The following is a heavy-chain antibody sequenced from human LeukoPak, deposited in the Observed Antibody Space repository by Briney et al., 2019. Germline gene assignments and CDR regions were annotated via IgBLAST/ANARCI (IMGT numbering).Heavy chain of an antibody. D-gene: IGHD4-23*01. V-gene: IGHV1-69*05. Sequence: SVKVSCKASGGTFSSYATSWVRQAPGQGLEWMGGIIPIFGTANYAQKFQGRVTITTDESTSTAYMELSSLRSEDTAVYYCARDWDYGGNSGNYWGQGTLVTVSS. CDR3: ARDWDYGGNSGNY. CDR1: GGTFSSYA. J-gene: IGHJ4*02. CDR2: IIPIFGTA.